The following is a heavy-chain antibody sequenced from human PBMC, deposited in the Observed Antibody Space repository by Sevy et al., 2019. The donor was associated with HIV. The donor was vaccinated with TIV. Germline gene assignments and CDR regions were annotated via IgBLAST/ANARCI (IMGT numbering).Heavy chain of an antibody. V-gene: IGHV4-38-2*02. Sequence: SETLSLTCTVSGYSISSGYYCGWIRQPPGKGLEWIGSIYHSGSTYYNPSLKSRVTISVDTSKNQFSLKLSSVTAADTAVYYCARTRNGRKGAFDIWGQGTMVTVSS. J-gene: IGHJ3*02. CDR1: GYSISSGYY. D-gene: IGHD1-26*01. CDR2: IYHSGST. CDR3: ARTRNGRKGAFDI.